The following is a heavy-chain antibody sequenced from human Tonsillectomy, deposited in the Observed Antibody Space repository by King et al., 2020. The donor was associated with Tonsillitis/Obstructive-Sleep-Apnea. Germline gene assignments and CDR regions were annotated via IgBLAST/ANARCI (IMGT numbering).Heavy chain of an antibody. CDR1: GFSGTYNY. CDR3: AGDPTSITAWGY. D-gene: IGHD1-20*01. CDR2: IYTGDRT. J-gene: IGHJ4*02. V-gene: IGHV3-53*01. Sequence: VQLVESGGGLIQPGGSLILSCAASGFSGTYNYMSWVRQAPGKGLEWVSSIYTGDRTDYADSVKDRFNISRDSSKNTLFLQMNSLRVEDTAMYFCAGDPTSITAWGYWGQGTLVTVSS.